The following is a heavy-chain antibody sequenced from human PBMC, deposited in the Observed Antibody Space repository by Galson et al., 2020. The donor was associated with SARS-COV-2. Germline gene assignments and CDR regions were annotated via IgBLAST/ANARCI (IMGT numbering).Heavy chain of an antibody. J-gene: IGHJ4*02. D-gene: IGHD2-21*01. V-gene: IGHV1-46*04. Sequence: ASVKVPCKASGYPFISLYIHWVRQAPGQGPEGRGVINPSGDITSYAQKLRGRVTVTRDMSTQTVYMELSSLTSEDTAVYYCARGWGDINSSFFDYWGQGSLVVVSS. CDR2: INPSGDIT. CDR1: GYPFISLY. CDR3: ARGWGDINSSFFDY.